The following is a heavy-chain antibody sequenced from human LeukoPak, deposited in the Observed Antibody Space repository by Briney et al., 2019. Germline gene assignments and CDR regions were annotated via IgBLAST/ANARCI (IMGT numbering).Heavy chain of an antibody. J-gene: IGHJ4*02. V-gene: IGHV3-33*01. CDR1: GFTFSSYG. CDR2: IWYDGSNK. CDR3: ARDTRLYYYDSSDFDY. Sequence: GGSLRLSCAASGFTFSSYGMHWVRQAPGKGLEWVAVIWYDGSNKYYADSVKGRFTISRDNSKNTLYLQMNSLRAEDTAVYYCARDTRLYYYDSSDFDYWGQGTLVTVSS. D-gene: IGHD3-22*01.